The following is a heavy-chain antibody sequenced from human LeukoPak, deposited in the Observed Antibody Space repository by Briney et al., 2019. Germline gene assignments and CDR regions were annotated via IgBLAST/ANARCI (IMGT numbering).Heavy chain of an antibody. CDR3: ARDLTTYYDILTGYRSSNWFDP. D-gene: IGHD3-9*01. J-gene: IGHJ5*02. CDR1: GFTFSVYA. V-gene: IGHV3-30*04. Sequence: GGSLRLSCAASGFTFSVYAMHWVRQAPGKGLEWVAVISYDGSNKYYADSVKGRFTISRDNSKNTLYLQMNSLRAEDTAVYYCARDLTTYYDILTGYRSSNWFDPWGQGTLVTVSS. CDR2: ISYDGSNK.